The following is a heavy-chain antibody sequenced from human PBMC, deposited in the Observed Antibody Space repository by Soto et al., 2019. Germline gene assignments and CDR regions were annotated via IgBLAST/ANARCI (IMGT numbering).Heavy chain of an antibody. CDR1: GFTFSSYA. CDR3: AREDGTVTPFDY. Sequence: QVQLVESGGGVVQPGRSLRLSCAASGFTFSSYAMHWVRQAPGKGLEWVAVISYDGSNKYYADSVKGRFTISRDNSKNTLYLQMNSLRAEDTAVYYCAREDGTVTPFDYWGQGTLVTGSS. CDR2: ISYDGSNK. V-gene: IGHV3-30-3*01. J-gene: IGHJ4*02. D-gene: IGHD4-4*01.